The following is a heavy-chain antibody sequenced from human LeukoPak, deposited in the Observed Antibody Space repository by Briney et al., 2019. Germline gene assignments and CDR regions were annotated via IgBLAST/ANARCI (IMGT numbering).Heavy chain of an antibody. D-gene: IGHD1/OR15-1a*01. J-gene: IGHJ5*02. V-gene: IGHV3-21*01. CDR2: ISSSSSYI. CDR1: GFTFSSYS. Sequence: GGSLRLSCAASGFTFSSYSMNWVRQAPGKGLEWVSSISSSSSYIYYADSVKGRFTISRDNAKNSLYLQMNSLRAEDTAVYYCARGTPTSDNWFDPWGQGTLVTVSS. CDR3: ARGTPTSDNWFDP.